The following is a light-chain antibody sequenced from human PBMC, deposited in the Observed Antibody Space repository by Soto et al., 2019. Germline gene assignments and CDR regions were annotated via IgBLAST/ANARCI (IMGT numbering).Light chain of an antibody. V-gene: IGLV2-14*03. CDR1: SSDIGGYNY. J-gene: IGLJ2*01. Sequence: QSALTQPASVSGSPGQSITISCTGTSSDIGGYNYVSWYQQHPGKAPKLVIYDVSHRPSAISNRFSGSKSANTASLTVSGLQAEDEADYYCSSYTSASAFVLFGGGTQLTVL. CDR2: DVS. CDR3: SSYTSASAFVL.